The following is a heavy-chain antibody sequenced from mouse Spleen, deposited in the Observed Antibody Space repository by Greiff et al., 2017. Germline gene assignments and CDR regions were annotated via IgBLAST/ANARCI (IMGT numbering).Heavy chain of an antibody. D-gene: IGHD1-1*01. CDR1: GYTFTSYG. CDR3: ANYGSSGNY. Sequence: VQLQQSGAELARPGASVKLSCKASGYTFTSYGISWVKQRTGQGLEWIGEIYPRSGNTYYNEKFKGKATLTADKSSSTAYMELRSLTSEDSAVYFCANYGSSGNYWGQGTTLTGSS. V-gene: IGHV1-81*01. J-gene: IGHJ2*01. CDR2: IYPRSGNT.